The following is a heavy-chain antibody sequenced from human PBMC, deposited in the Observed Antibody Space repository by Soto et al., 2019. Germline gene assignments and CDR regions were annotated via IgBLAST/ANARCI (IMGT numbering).Heavy chain of an antibody. CDR2: ISGSAATT. CDR3: ARDYYGSGSYYNKLAGYYYYYGMDV. Sequence: GGSLRLSCAASGFTFSSYAMNWVRQAPGKGLEWVSAISGSAATTHFADSVKGRFTISRDNSKNTLYLQMNSLRAEDTAVYYCARDYYGSGSYYNKLAGYYYYYGMDVWGQGTTVTVSS. CDR1: GFTFSSYA. V-gene: IGHV3-23*01. J-gene: IGHJ6*02. D-gene: IGHD3-10*01.